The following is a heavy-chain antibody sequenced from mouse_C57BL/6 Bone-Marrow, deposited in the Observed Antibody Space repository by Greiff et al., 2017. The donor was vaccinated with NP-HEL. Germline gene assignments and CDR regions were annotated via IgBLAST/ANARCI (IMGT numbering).Heavy chain of an antibody. CDR3: TASITTDDYYAMDY. V-gene: IGHV6-3*01. D-gene: IGHD1-1*01. CDR2: IRLKSDNYAT. CDR1: GFTFSNYW. J-gene: IGHJ4*01. Sequence: EVKVVESGGGLVQPGGSMKLSCVASGFTFSNYWMNWVRQSPEKGLEWVAQIRLKSDNYATHYAESVKGRFTISRDDSKSSVYLQMNNLRAEDTGIYYCTASITTDDYYAMDYWGQGTSVTVSS.